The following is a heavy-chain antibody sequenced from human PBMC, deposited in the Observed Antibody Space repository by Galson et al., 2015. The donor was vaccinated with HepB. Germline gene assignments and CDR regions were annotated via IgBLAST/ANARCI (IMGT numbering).Heavy chain of an antibody. CDR2: ISYDGSNK. CDR3: ARDLPIDY. V-gene: IGHV3-30*04. CDR1: GFTFSSYA. Sequence: SLRLSCAASGFTFSSYAMHWVRQAPGKGLEWVAVISYDGSNKYYADSVKGRFIISRDNSKNTLYLQMNSLRAEDTAVYYCARDLPIDYWGQGTLVTVSS. J-gene: IGHJ4*02.